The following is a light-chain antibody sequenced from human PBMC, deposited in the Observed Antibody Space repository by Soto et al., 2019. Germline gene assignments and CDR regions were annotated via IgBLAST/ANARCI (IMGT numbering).Light chain of an antibody. CDR1: QSVSGF. Sequence: EIVLTQSPGTLSLSPGERATLSCRASQSVSGFLAWYQQKPGQAPRLLIYGTSTRATGIPARFSGSGSGTEFTLTISSLQSEDFAVYYCHQYNFWPTFGQGTKVDIK. CDR3: HQYNFWPT. V-gene: IGKV3-15*01. J-gene: IGKJ1*01. CDR2: GTS.